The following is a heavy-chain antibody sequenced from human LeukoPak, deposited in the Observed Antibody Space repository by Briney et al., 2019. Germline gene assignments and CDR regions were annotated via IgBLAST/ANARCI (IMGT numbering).Heavy chain of an antibody. J-gene: IGHJ4*02. D-gene: IGHD3-22*01. CDR1: GGSISSYY. CDR3: ARNYDNSGYTALGY. V-gene: IGHV4-59*01. CDR2: IYSSGST. Sequence: SQTLSLTCTVSGGSISSYYWSWIRQSPGKGLEWIGHIYSSGSTNYNPSLKSRVTISIGTSKNQFSLKLSSVTAADTALYYCARNYDNSGYTALGYWGRGTLVTASS.